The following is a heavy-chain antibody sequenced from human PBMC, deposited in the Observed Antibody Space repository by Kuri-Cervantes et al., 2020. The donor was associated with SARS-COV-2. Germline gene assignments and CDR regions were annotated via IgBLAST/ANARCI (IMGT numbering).Heavy chain of an antibody. J-gene: IGHJ3*02. Sequence: ASVKVSCKASGYTFTDYYMHWVRQAPGQGLEWMGIIDPSGGSTSYAQKFQGRVTMTRDTSTSTVYMELSSLRSEDTAVYYCARHDDSSGYSMGGAFDIWGQGTMVTVSS. CDR3: ARHDDSSGYSMGGAFDI. D-gene: IGHD3-22*01. V-gene: IGHV1-46*01. CDR2: IDPSGGST. CDR1: GYTFTDYY.